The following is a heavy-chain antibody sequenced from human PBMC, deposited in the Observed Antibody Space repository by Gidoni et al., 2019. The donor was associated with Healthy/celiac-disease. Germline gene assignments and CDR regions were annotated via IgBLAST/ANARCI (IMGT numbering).Heavy chain of an antibody. J-gene: IGHJ4*02. CDR3: ARDEGSYSLSYYFDY. CDR1: GFTFSSYA. Sequence: QVQLVESGGGVVQPGRSLRLSCAASGFTFSSYAMHWVRQAPGKGLEWVAVISYDGSNKYYADSVKGRFTISRDNSKNTLYLQMNSLRAEDTAVYYCARDEGSYSLSYYFDYWGQGTLVTVSS. V-gene: IGHV3-30-3*01. D-gene: IGHD1-26*01. CDR2: ISYDGSNK.